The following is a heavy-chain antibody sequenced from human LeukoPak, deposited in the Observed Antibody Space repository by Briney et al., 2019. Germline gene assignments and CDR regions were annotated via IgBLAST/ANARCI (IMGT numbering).Heavy chain of an antibody. CDR1: GFTFSDYV. Sequence: GGSLRLSCGASGFTFSDYVMHWVRQAPGKELEWVAIISYDGSDKNYADSVKGRFTISRDNSKNTLYLQMNSLRAEDTALYYCARESGSYRYDPWGQGTLVTVSS. J-gene: IGHJ5*02. D-gene: IGHD1-26*01. CDR3: ARESGSYRYDP. V-gene: IGHV3-30-3*01. CDR2: ISYDGSDK.